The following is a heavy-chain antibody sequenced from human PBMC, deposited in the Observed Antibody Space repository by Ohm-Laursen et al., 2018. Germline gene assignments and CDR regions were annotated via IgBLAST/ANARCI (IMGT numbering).Heavy chain of an antibody. V-gene: IGHV4-4*07. CDR3: ARRGHAFDI. CDR1: AGSITNYY. J-gene: IGHJ3*02. CDR2: ISSSGST. Sequence: SDTLSLTCTVSAGSITNYYWTWVRQPAGKGLEWIGRISSSGSTNYNPSLKSRVTMSVDTSKNQLSLKVNSVTAADTAVYYCARRGHAFDIWGQGTMVTVSS.